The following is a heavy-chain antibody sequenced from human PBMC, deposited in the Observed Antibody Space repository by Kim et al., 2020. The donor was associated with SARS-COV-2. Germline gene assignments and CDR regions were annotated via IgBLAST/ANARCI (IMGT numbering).Heavy chain of an antibody. CDR2: IIPIFGTA. CDR3: ARADEDSSSWETPSWY. CDR1: GGTFSSYA. Sequence: SVKVSCKASGGTFSSYAISWVRQAPGQGLEWMGGIIPIFGTANYAQKFQGRVTITADESTCTTYMELSSLRSEDTAVYCCARADEDSSSWETPSWYWGQGTLVTVSS. V-gene: IGHV1-69*13. D-gene: IGHD6-13*01. J-gene: IGHJ4*02.